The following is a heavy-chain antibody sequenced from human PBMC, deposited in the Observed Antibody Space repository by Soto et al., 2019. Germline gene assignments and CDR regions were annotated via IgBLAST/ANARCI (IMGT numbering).Heavy chain of an antibody. D-gene: IGHD1-20*01. CDR3: ARDGISNYYYYGMDV. CDR2: ISSSSSYI. Sequence: GGSLRLSCAASGFTFSSYSMNWVRPAPGKGLEWVSSISSSSSYIYYADSVKGRFTISRDNAKNSLYLQMNSLRAEDTAVYYCARDGISNYYYYGMDVWGQGTTVTVSS. CDR1: GFTFSSYS. J-gene: IGHJ6*02. V-gene: IGHV3-21*01.